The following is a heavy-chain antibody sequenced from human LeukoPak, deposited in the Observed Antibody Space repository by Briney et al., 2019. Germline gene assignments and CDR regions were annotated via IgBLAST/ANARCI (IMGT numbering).Heavy chain of an antibody. J-gene: IGHJ4*02. CDR1: GFTFSSYA. D-gene: IGHD2-15*01. CDR2: ISGSGGST. V-gene: IGHV3-23*01. Sequence: PGGSLRLSCAASGFTFSSYAMSWVRQAPGKGLEWVSAISGSGGSTYYADSVKGRFTISRDNSKNTLYLQMNSLRAEDTAVHYCAKDTETVVVVAARFLIGYWGQGTLVTVSS. CDR3: AKDTETVVVVAARFLIGY.